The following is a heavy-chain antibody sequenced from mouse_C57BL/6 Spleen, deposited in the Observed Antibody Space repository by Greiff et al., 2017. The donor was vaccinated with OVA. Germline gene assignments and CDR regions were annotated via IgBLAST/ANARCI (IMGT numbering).Heavy chain of an antibody. V-gene: IGHV2-4*01. CDR2: IWSGGST. CDR3: ATPYYGSSYLYFDV. J-gene: IGHJ1*03. Sequence: VKLVESGPGLVQPSQSLSITCTVSGFSLTSYGVHWVRQPPGKGLEWLGVIWSGGSTDYNAAFISRLSISKDNSKSQVFFKMNSLQADDTAIYYCATPYYGSSYLYFDVWGTGTTVTVSS. D-gene: IGHD1-1*01. CDR1: GFSLTSYG.